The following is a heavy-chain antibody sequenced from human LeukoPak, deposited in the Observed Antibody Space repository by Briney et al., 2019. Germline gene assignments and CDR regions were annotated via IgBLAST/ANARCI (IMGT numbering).Heavy chain of an antibody. D-gene: IGHD3-10*01. Sequence: ASVKVSCKASGYTLTSYAMNWVRQAPGQGLEWMGWINTNTGNPTYAQGFTGRFVFSLDTSVSTTYLQISSLKAEDTAVYYCARDSRSPDMVRGAPYAFDIWGQGTMVTVSS. CDR2: INTNTGNP. CDR3: ARDSRSPDMVRGAPYAFDI. CDR1: GYTLTSYA. J-gene: IGHJ3*02. V-gene: IGHV7-4-1*02.